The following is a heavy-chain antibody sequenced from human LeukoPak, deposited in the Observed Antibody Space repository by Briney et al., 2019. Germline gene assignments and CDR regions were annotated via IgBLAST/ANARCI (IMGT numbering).Heavy chain of an antibody. D-gene: IGHD4-23*01. CDR3: ARDTGVVGKTFDY. CDR2: IDGSSSTK. CDR1: GFTFSNYE. J-gene: IGHJ4*02. V-gene: IGHV3-48*03. Sequence: QAGGSLRLSCAASGFTFSNYEMNWVRQAPGKWLEWVSYIDGSSSTKYYADSVKGRFTISRDNAEKSLYLQMNSLRAEDTAIYYCARDTGVVGKTFDYWGQGTLVTVSS.